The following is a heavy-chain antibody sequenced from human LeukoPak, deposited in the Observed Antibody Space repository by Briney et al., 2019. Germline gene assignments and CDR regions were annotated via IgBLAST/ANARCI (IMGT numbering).Heavy chain of an antibody. V-gene: IGHV3-23*01. Sequence: PGGSLRLSCAASGFTFSSYAMSWVRQAPGKGLEWVSAISGSGGSTYYADSVKGRFTISRDNSKNTLYLQMSSLRAEDTAVYYCARDRIPYGGNSGVDHWGQGTLVTVSS. CDR3: ARDRIPYGGNSGVDH. D-gene: IGHD4-23*01. J-gene: IGHJ4*02. CDR2: ISGSGGST. CDR1: GFTFSSYA.